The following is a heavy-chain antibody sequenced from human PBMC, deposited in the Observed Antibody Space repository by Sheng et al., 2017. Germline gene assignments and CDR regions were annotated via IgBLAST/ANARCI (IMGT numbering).Heavy chain of an antibody. Sequence: QITLKESGPTLVKPTQTLTLTCTFSGFSLSTSGVGVGWIRQPPGKALEWLALIYWNDDKRYSPSLKSRLTITKDTSKNQVVLTMTNMDPVDTATYYCAHRQGPLLLWFGEYPFDPWGQGTLVTVSS. D-gene: IGHD3-10*01. CDR2: IYWNDDK. J-gene: IGHJ5*02. CDR3: AHRQGPLLLWFGEYPFDP. V-gene: IGHV2-5*01. CDR1: GFSLSTSGVG.